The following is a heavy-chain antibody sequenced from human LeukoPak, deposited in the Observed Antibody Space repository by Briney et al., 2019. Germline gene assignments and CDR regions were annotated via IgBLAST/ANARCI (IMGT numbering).Heavy chain of an antibody. CDR2: MNPNSGNT. Sequence: ASVKVSCKASGYTFTSYDIYWVRQAAGQGLEWVGWMNPNSGNTGYAQKFQGTVTMTRDTSTSTVYMELSSLRSEDTAVYYCARERPTIAARSSNWFDPWGQGTLVTVSS. D-gene: IGHD6-6*01. V-gene: IGHV1-8*01. J-gene: IGHJ5*02. CDR1: GYTFTSYD. CDR3: ARERPTIAARSSNWFDP.